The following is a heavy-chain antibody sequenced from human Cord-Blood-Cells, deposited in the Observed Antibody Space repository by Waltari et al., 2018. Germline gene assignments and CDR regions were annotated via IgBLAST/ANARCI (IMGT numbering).Heavy chain of an antibody. CDR3: ARWDSTVVSYYYYGMDV. V-gene: IGHV1-46*01. Sequence: QVQLVQSGAEVKKPGASVKVSCKASGYTFTSYYMHWVRQAPGQGLEWMGIINPSVGSTSYGQKFQGRVTMTRDTSTSTVYMELSSLRSEDTAVYYCARWDSTVVSYYYYGMDVWGQGTTVTVSS. J-gene: IGHJ6*02. CDR1: GYTFTSYY. D-gene: IGHD2-8*02. CDR2: INPSVGST.